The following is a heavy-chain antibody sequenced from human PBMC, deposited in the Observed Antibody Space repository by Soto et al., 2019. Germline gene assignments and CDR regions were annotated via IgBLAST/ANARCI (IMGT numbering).Heavy chain of an antibody. Sequence: GGSLRLSCAGSGFAFSGSSVHWVRQASGRGLEWVGRIRSKSNNYAIAYAASVKGRFTISRDDSKNTLYLQMNNLKPDDTAIYYCTRGPRADSSGTGAHWGQGTPVTVSS. D-gene: IGHD1-26*01. CDR1: GFAFSGSS. CDR2: IRSKSNNYAI. CDR3: TRGPRADSSGTGAH. V-gene: IGHV3-73*01. J-gene: IGHJ4*02.